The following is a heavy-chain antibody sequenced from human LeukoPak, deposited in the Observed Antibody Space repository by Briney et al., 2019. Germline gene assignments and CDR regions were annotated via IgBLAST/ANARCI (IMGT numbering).Heavy chain of an antibody. Sequence: ASVKVSCKASGYTFTSYGISWVRQAPGQGLEWMGWINPNSGGTNYAQKFQGRVTMTRDTSISTAYMELSRLRSDDTAVYYCARDKSSGWYGGFDYWGQGTLVTVSS. V-gene: IGHV1-2*02. CDR1: GYTFTSYG. D-gene: IGHD6-19*01. CDR2: INPNSGGT. J-gene: IGHJ4*02. CDR3: ARDKSSGWYGGFDY.